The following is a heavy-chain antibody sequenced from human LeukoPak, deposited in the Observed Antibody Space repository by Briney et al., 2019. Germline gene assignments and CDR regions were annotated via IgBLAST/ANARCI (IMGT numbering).Heavy chain of an antibody. Sequence: GGSLRLSCAASGLTFSSYAMSWVRQAPGKGLEWVSGINWNGGSTGYADSVKGRFTISRDNAKNSLYLQMNSLRAEDTALYYCAREYCGGDCYTPGFDYWGQGTLVTVSS. CDR1: GLTFSSYA. J-gene: IGHJ4*02. CDR3: AREYCGGDCYTPGFDY. V-gene: IGHV3-20*04. D-gene: IGHD2-21*02. CDR2: INWNGGST.